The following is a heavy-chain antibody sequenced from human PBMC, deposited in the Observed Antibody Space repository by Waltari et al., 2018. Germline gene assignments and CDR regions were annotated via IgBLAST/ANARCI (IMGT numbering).Heavy chain of an antibody. J-gene: IGHJ4*02. CDR1: GGSISSYY. CDR2: IYTSGST. V-gene: IGHV4-4*07. CDR3: AREDPENPIYYYDSSGPVDY. Sequence: QVQLQESGPGLVKPSETLSLTCTVSGGSISSYYWSWIRQPAGKGLEWIGRIYTSGSTNYNPSLKSRVTMSVDTSKNQFSLKLSSVTAADTAVYYCAREDPENPIYYYDSSGPVDYWGQGTLVTVSS. D-gene: IGHD3-22*01.